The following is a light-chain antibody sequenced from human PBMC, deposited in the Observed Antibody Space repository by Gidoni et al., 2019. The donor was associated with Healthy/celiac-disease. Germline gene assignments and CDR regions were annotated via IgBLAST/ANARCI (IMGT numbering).Light chain of an antibody. Sequence: IQITQSPSSLSASVGDRVTITCRASQSISSYLNWYQQKPGKAPKLLIYAASSLQSGVPSRFSGSGSGTDFTLTISRLQHEDFATYYCQQSYSTPYTFGQGTKLEIK. V-gene: IGKV1-39*01. CDR1: QSISSY. J-gene: IGKJ2*01. CDR2: AAS. CDR3: QQSYSTPYT.